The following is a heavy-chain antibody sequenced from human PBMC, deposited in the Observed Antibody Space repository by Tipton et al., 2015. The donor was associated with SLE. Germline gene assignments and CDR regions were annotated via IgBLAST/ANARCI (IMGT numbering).Heavy chain of an antibody. CDR3: PRGDCSSTGSLDY. Sequence: TLSLTCTVSGGSISSYYWSWIRQSPGKGLEWIGYIYYSGSTNYNPSLKSRVTISVDTSKNQFYLKLSSVTAADTAVYYCPRGDCSSTGSLDYWGHGTLVTVSA. J-gene: IGHJ4*01. V-gene: IGHV4-59*01. CDR2: IYYSGST. CDR1: GGSISSYY. D-gene: IGHD2-2*01.